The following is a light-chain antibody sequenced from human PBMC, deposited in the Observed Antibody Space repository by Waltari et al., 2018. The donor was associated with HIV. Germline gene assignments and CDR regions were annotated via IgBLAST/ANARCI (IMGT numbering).Light chain of an antibody. J-gene: IGKJ4*01. Sequence: DIQMTQSPSSLSASLGDSVTITCRASQSISTYLNWYQQKPGEAPKLLIYGAFSLQSGVPSGFSGSGSGTDFTLTITSLQPEDFATYYCQQSYRIPLTFGGGTKVEL. CDR3: QQSYRIPLT. V-gene: IGKV1-39*01. CDR2: GAF. CDR1: QSISTY.